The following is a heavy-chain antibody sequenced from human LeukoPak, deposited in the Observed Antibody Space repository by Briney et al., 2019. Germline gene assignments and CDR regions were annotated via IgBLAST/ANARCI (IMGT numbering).Heavy chain of an antibody. Sequence: GRSLRLSCAASGFTFDDYAMHWVRQAPGKGVGWVSSISWNSVSIGYADSVKGRFTISRDNAKNSLYLQMNSLRAEDTALYYCAKDKGVAVTGAPTYGMDVWGQGTTVTVSS. V-gene: IGHV3-9*01. CDR3: AKDKGVAVTGAPTYGMDV. CDR1: GFTFDDYA. CDR2: ISWNSVSI. J-gene: IGHJ6*02. D-gene: IGHD6-19*01.